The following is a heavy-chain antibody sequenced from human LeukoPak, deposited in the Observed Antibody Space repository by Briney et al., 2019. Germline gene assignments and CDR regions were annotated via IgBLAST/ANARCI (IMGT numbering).Heavy chain of an antibody. D-gene: IGHD5-12*01. Sequence: PGGSLRLSCAVSGFTFSSSAMRWVRQAPGKGLEWVSAISGSGYSTYYADSVKGRFTISRDNSKNTLYLQMNSLRAEDTAVYYCAREAGYSGYDYPDYWGQGTLVTVSS. J-gene: IGHJ4*02. V-gene: IGHV3-23*01. CDR2: ISGSGYST. CDR3: AREAGYSGYDYPDY. CDR1: GFTFSSSA.